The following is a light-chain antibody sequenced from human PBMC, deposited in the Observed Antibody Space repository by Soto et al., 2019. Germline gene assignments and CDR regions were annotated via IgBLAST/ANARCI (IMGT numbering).Light chain of an antibody. J-gene: IGLJ2*01. CDR2: DTS. Sequence: QAVVTQEPSLTVSPGGTVTLTCGSSTGAVTSGHFPYWFQQKPGQAPRALIYDTSNKHSWTPARFSGSLLGGKAALTLSGAQPEDEAEYSCLLVYSNTRLVFGGGTKLTVL. CDR3: LLVYSNTRLV. V-gene: IGLV7-46*01. CDR1: TGAVTSGHF.